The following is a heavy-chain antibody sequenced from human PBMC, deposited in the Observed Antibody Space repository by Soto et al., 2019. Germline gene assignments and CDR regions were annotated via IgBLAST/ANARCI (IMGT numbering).Heavy chain of an antibody. V-gene: IGHV1-46*01. J-gene: IGHJ6*02. Sequence: ASVKVSCKASGYTFTSYYMHWVRQAPGQGLEWMGIINPSGGSTSYAQKFQGRVTMTRDTSTSTVYMELSSLRSEDTAVYYCAREGWAAVAGTQYDYYYGMDVWGQGTTVTVSS. CDR3: AREGWAAVAGTQYDYYYGMDV. CDR1: GYTFTSYY. D-gene: IGHD6-19*01. CDR2: INPSGGST.